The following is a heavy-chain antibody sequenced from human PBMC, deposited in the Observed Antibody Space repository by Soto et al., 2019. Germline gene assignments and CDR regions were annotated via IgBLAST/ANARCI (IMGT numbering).Heavy chain of an antibody. D-gene: IGHD1-26*01. Sequence: ASVKVSCEASGYTFTNSTWHGLQHAPGQGPEWMRWITAYNGTTNSAQKLQGRVTMTTDTSTSTAYMELRSLRSDDTAVYYCARATTAGGRHYYYYGMDVWGQGTTVTV. V-gene: IGHV1-18*04. CDR3: ARATTAGGRHYYYYGMDV. J-gene: IGHJ6*02. CDR2: ITAYNGTT. CDR1: GYTFTNST.